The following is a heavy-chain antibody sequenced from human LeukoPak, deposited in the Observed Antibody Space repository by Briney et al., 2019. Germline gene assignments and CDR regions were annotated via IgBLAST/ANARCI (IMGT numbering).Heavy chain of an antibody. CDR1: GGSISSYY. Sequence: PSETLSLTCTVSGGSISSYYWSWVRQAPGKGLEWVSAISGSGGSTYYADSVKGRFTISRDNSKNTLYLQMNSLRAEDTAVYYCASLGYVDTAMAYDYWGQGTLVTVSS. V-gene: IGHV3-23*01. CDR3: ASLGYVDTAMAYDY. J-gene: IGHJ4*02. D-gene: IGHD5-18*01. CDR2: ISGSGGST.